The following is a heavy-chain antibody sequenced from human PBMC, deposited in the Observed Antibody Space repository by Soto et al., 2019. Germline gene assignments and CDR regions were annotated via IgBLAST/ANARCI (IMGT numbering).Heavy chain of an antibody. V-gene: IGHV4-4*02. CDR1: GGSISSSNW. J-gene: IGHJ6*02. CDR3: ARGPTTGYYYYYYGMDV. D-gene: IGHD1-26*01. Sequence: PSETLSLTCAVSGGSISSSNWWSWVRQPPGKGLEWIGEIYHSGSTNYNPSLKSRVTISVDKSKNQFSLKLSSVTAADTAVYYCARGPTTGYYYYYYGMDVWGQGATVTVSS. CDR2: IYHSGST.